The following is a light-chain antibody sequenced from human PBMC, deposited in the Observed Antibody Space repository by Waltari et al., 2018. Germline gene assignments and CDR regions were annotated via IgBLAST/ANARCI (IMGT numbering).Light chain of an antibody. Sequence: DIQMTQSPSSLSASVGDRVTITCRASQNISDYLNWYKQKAGKAPKLLIYAASSLQSGVPSRFSGSGSGTDFTLTISSLQPEDFATYYCQQSYSIPYTFGQGTKLEIK. CDR3: QQSYSIPYT. V-gene: IGKV1-39*01. CDR1: QNISDY. J-gene: IGKJ2*01. CDR2: AAS.